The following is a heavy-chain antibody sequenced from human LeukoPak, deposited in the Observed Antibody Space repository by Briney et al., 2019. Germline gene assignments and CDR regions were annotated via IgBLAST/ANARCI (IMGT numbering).Heavy chain of an antibody. V-gene: IGHV4-39*01. CDR1: GGSVSSTEFY. Sequence: PSETLSLTCTVSGGSVSSTEFYWGWIRQPPGRGLQWIGNIYYTGSTYYNPSLNSRVAMSVDTSQNQFSLKMASATAADTAVYYCARLSKGRYFDHIFDNWGQGTLVTVSS. J-gene: IGHJ4*02. CDR2: IYYTGST. D-gene: IGHD3-9*01. CDR3: ARLSKGRYFDHIFDN.